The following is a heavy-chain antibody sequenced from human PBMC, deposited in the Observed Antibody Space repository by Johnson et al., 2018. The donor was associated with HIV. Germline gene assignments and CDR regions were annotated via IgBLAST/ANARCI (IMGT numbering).Heavy chain of an antibody. CDR2: ISGSDGAI. J-gene: IGHJ3*02. CDR1: GFTFSDSY. D-gene: IGHD2-8*01. V-gene: IGHV3-11*04. Sequence: VQLVESGGGWVKPGGSLSLSCAASGFTFSDSYMNWIRQAPGKGLEWVSYISGSDGAIWYADSVKGRFTVSRDNAKNSFYPQMNSLRAEDTAVYYCARSVNAGRPFDIWGQGTLVTVSS. CDR3: ARSVNAGRPFDI.